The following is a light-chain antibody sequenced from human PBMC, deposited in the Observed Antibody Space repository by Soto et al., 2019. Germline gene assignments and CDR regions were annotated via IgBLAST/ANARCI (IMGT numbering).Light chain of an antibody. J-gene: IGKJ1*01. CDR3: QQYNTWPV. Sequence: EIVRTQSPATLSVSPGERATLSCRASQSVSSNLAWYQQXPGQAPRVLIYAASTRATGSPARFSGSGSGTEFTLTISSLQSEDFAVYYCQQYNTWPVFGQGTKVDIK. CDR2: AAS. CDR1: QSVSSN. V-gene: IGKV3-15*01.